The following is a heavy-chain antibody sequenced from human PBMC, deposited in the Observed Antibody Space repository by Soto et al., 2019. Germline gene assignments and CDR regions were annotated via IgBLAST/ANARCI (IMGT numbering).Heavy chain of an antibody. J-gene: IGHJ5*02. V-gene: IGHV4-39*01. CDR3: ARQSGDIVVVVAVRNWFDP. CDR1: GGSISSSSYY. Sequence: SETLSLTCTVSGGSISSSSYYWGWIRQPPGKGLEWIGSIYYSGSTYYNPSLKSRVTISVDTSKNQFSLKLSSVTAADTAVYYCARQSGDIVVVVAVRNWFDPWGQGTLVTSPQ. D-gene: IGHD2-15*01. CDR2: IYYSGST.